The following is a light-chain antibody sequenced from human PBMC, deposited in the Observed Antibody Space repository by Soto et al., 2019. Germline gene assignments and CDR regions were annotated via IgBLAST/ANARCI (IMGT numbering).Light chain of an antibody. V-gene: IGLV1-40*01. CDR3: QSYDSSLSGFYV. J-gene: IGLJ1*01. Sequence: VVTQPPSVSGAPGQRVTISCTGSSSNIGAGYDVHWYQQLPGTAPKLLIYGNSNRPSGVPDRFSGSKSGTSASLAITGLQAEDEADYYCQSYDSSLSGFYVFGTGTKLTVL. CDR2: GNS. CDR1: SSNIGAGYD.